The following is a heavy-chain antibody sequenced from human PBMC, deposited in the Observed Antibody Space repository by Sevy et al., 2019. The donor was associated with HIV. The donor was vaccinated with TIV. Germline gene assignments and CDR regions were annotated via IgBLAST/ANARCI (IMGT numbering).Heavy chain of an antibody. CDR3: ARYSSSGWYLEHFQL. CDR1: GFTFSSYS. D-gene: IGHD6-19*01. V-gene: IGHV3-48*02. CDR2: ISGSGSTI. Sequence: GGSLRLSCAASGFTFSSYSMNWVRQAPGKGLEWVSHISGSGSTIFYADSVKGRFTISRDNAKNLLYLQMNSLRDEDTAVYYCARYSSSGWYLEHFQLWGQGTLVTVSS. J-gene: IGHJ1*01.